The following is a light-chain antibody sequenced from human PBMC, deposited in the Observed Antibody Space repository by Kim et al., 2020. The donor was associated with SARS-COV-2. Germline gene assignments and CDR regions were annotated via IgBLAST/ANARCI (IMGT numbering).Light chain of an antibody. Sequence: QSALTQPASVSGSPGQSITISCTGTSSDIGTYNYVAWYQQHPGKVPKVMIYDVTKRPSGVSDRFSGSKSANTASLTISGLQAEDEADYYCTSYTTSTTWVIGGGTQRTVL. J-gene: IGLJ3*02. CDR2: DVT. CDR1: SSDIGTYNY. V-gene: IGLV2-14*03. CDR3: TSYTTSTTWV.